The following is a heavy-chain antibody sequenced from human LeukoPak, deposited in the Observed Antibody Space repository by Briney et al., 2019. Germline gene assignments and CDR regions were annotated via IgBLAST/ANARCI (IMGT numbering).Heavy chain of an antibody. V-gene: IGHV4-4*02. CDR1: GGSISSTNW. CDR2: IYHSGST. Sequence: SETLSLTCAVSGGSISSTNWWGWVRQPPGKGLEWIGEIYHSGSTNYNPSLKSRVTISVDKSKNQFSLNLSSVTAADTAVYYCAVYCGGDCYSGVNNWFDPWGQGTLVTVSS. J-gene: IGHJ5*02. CDR3: AVYCGGDCYSGVNNWFDP. D-gene: IGHD2-21*02.